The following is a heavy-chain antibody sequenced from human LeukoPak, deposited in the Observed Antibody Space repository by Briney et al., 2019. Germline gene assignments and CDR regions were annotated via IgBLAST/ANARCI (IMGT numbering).Heavy chain of an antibody. J-gene: IGHJ4*02. CDR3: ARDYADYVGYFFFDY. D-gene: IGHD4-17*01. V-gene: IGHV3-23*01. CDR1: GFTFNNYA. Sequence: GGSLRLSCAASGFTFNNYAMNWVRQAPGKGLEWVSSISGGGETTYYADSAKGRFTISRDDSQNTLYLQMNSLRAEDTAVYYCARDYADYVGYFFFDYWGQGTLVTVSP. CDR2: ISGGGETT.